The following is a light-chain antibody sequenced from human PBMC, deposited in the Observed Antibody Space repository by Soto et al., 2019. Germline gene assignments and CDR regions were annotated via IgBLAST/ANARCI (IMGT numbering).Light chain of an antibody. V-gene: IGKV3-20*01. Sequence: EVVLTQSPGIMYLSPGERATLSCRASQTVGRSYLAWYQQKPGQAPRLLIFGTSTRATGIPDRFSGGGSGTEFTLTISRLDPEDFAVYYCQQYDSTPPWTFGQGTKVDSK. J-gene: IGKJ1*01. CDR2: GTS. CDR3: QQYDSTPPWT. CDR1: QTVGRSY.